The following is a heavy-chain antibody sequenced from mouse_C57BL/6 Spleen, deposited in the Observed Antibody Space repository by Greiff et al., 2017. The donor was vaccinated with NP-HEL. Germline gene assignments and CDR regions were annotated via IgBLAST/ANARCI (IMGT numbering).Heavy chain of an antibody. CDR1: GYTFTSYW. Sequence: VQVVESGAELAKPGASVKLSCKASGYTFTSYWMHWVNQRPGQGLEWIGYINPSSCYTKYNQKVKDKATLTTDKSSSTAYMQLSSLTYEDSAVYYCARGTGYYFDYWGQGTTLTVSS. CDR2: INPSSCYT. CDR3: ARGTGYYFDY. V-gene: IGHV1-7*01. D-gene: IGHD4-1*01. J-gene: IGHJ2*01.